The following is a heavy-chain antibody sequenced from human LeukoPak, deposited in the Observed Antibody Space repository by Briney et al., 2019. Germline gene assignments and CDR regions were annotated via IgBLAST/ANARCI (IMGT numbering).Heavy chain of an antibody. J-gene: IGHJ6*03. D-gene: IGHD3-3*01. CDR2: ISAYNGNT. V-gene: IGHV1-18*01. CDR1: GYTFTSYG. CDR3: ARDQGFWSGYSVGYYYYMDV. Sequence: ASVKVSCKASGYTFTSYGISWVRQAPGQGLEWMGWISAYNGNTNYAQKLQGRVTMTTDTSPSTAYMELRSLRSDDTAVYYCARDQGFWSGYSVGYYYYMDVWGKGTTVTVSS.